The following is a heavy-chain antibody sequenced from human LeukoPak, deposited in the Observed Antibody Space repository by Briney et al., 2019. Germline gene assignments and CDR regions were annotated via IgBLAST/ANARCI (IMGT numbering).Heavy chain of an antibody. J-gene: IGHJ4*02. V-gene: IGHV3-73*01. Sequence: GGSLRLSCAASGFTFSTYWMHWVRQASGKGLEWVGRIRSKANSYATAYAASVKGRFTLSRDDSKNTAYLQMNSLKTEDTAVYYCTRYSVGFHYWGQGTLVTVSS. CDR3: TRYSVGFHY. CDR1: GFTFSTYW. D-gene: IGHD4-11*01. CDR2: IRSKANSYAT.